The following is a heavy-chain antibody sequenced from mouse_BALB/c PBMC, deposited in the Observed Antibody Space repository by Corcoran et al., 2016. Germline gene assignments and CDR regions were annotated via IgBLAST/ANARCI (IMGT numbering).Heavy chain of an antibody. D-gene: IGHD2-4*01. CDR3: ASISTMIRGYAMDY. V-gene: IGHV9-3-1*01. Sequence: QIQLVQSGPELKKPGETVKLFCKASGYTFTNYGMNWVKQAPGKGLKWMGWINTYTGEPTYADDFKGRFAFSLETSASTAYLQINNLKNEDTATYFCASISTMIRGYAMDYWGQGTSVTVSS. CDR1: GYTFTNYG. J-gene: IGHJ4*01. CDR2: INTYTGEP.